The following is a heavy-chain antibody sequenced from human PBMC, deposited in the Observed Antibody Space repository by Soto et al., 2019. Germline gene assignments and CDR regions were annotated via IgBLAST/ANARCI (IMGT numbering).Heavy chain of an antibody. D-gene: IGHD5-12*01. CDR3: ARDDSSGYSGYDHIYDAFDI. J-gene: IGHJ3*02. CDR1: GGSISSGGYY. CDR2: IYYSGST. V-gene: IGHV4-31*03. Sequence: SQTLSLTCTVSGGSISSGGYYWSWIRQHPGKGLEWIGYIYYSGSTYYNPSLKSRVTISVDTSKNQFSLKLSSVTAADTAVYYCARDDSSGYSGYDHIYDAFDIWGQGTMVTVSS.